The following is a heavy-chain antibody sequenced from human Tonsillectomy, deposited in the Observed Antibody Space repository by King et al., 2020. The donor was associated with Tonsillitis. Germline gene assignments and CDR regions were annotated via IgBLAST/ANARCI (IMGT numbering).Heavy chain of an antibody. Sequence: HVQLVESGGGVVQPGRSLRLSCAASGFTFSSYGMHGVRQAPGKGREWVAVISYDGSNKYYADSLKGRFTISIDNSKNTLYLQMNSLRAEDTAVYYCAKDVAERYFDWLLPDYWGQGTLVTVSS. CDR2: ISYDGSNK. J-gene: IGHJ4*02. V-gene: IGHV3-30*18. CDR1: GFTFSSYG. CDR3: AKDVAERYFDWLLPDY. D-gene: IGHD3-9*01.